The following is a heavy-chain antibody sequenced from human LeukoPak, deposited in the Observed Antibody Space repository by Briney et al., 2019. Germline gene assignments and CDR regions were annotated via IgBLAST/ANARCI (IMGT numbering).Heavy chain of an antibody. J-gene: IGHJ3*02. CDR1: GFTFSDYY. V-gene: IGHV3-11*01. CDR3: ASIVVKAFDI. D-gene: IGHD3-22*01. Sequence: GCLRLSCTASGFTFSDYYMSWIRQAPGKGLEWVSYISSSGSTIYYADSVKGRFTISRDNAKNSLYLQMNSLRAEDTAVYYCASIVVKAFDIWGQGTMVTVSS. CDR2: ISSSGSTI.